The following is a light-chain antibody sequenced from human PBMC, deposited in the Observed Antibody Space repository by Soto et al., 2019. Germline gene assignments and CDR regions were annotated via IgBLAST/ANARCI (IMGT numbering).Light chain of an antibody. Sequence: EIVLTQSPGTLSLSPGERTTLSCRASQSVNNNYLAWYQHKPGQSPRLLIYAPSNRARGIPDRFGGSGSGTAFTLTVSRLEPEDFAVYYCQQYGSAPWTFGQGNKVE. V-gene: IGKV3-20*01. CDR1: QSVNNNY. CDR3: QQYGSAPWT. J-gene: IGKJ1*01. CDR2: APS.